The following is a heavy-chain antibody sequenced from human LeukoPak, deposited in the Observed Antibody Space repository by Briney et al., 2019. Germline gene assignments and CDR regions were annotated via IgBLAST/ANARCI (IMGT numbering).Heavy chain of an antibody. J-gene: IGHJ4*02. CDR3: ARDHPAAGLILDY. CDR1: GFTFSSYW. D-gene: IGHD6-13*01. Sequence: GGSLRLSCAASGFTFSSYWMSWVRQAPGKGLEWVANIKYDGSEKYYVDSVKGRFTISRDSAKNSLYLQMNSLRAEDTAVYYCARDHPAAGLILDYWGQGTLVTVSS. V-gene: IGHV3-7*03. CDR2: IKYDGSEK.